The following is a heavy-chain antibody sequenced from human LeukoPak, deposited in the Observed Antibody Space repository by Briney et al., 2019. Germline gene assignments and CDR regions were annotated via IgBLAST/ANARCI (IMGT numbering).Heavy chain of an antibody. CDR3: ARLYYDYVWGSYPPRGRYFDY. Sequence: SEALSLPCAVYGGSFSGYYWSWIRQPPGKGLEWIGEINHSGSTTYNPALKSRVTISVDTSKNQFSLKLSSVTAADTAVYYCARLYYDYVWGSYPPRGRYFDYWGQGTLVTVSS. D-gene: IGHD3-16*02. V-gene: IGHV4-34*01. J-gene: IGHJ4*02. CDR1: GGSFSGYY. CDR2: INHSGST.